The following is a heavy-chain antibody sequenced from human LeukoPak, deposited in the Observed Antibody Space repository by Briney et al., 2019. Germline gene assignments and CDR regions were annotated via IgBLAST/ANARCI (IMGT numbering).Heavy chain of an antibody. D-gene: IGHD3-22*01. Sequence: SETLSLTCTVSGGSISSCYWSWIRQPPGKGLEWIGYIYYSGSTNYNPSLKSRVTISVDTSKNQFSLKLSSVTAADTAVYYCARRPGSSGYDPWFDPWGQGTLVTVSS. CDR3: ARRPGSSGYDPWFDP. CDR2: IYYSGST. CDR1: GGSISSCY. V-gene: IGHV4-59*01. J-gene: IGHJ5*02.